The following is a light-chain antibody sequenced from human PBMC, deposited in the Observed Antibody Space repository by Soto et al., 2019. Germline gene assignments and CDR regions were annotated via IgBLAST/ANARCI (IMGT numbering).Light chain of an antibody. Sequence: EIVMTQSPATLSVSPGDRATLSCRASQSVSSNLAWYQQKPGQAPRLLIYGASTRATGIPARFSGSGSGTDFTLTISSLEPEDFAVYYCQQRSNWPPGLLTFGGGTKVDIK. CDR2: GAS. CDR1: QSVSSN. V-gene: IGKV3-15*01. J-gene: IGKJ4*01. CDR3: QQRSNWPPGLLT.